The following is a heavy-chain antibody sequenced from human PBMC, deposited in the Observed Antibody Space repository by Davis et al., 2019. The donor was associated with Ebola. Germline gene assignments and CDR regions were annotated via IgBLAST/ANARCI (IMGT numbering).Heavy chain of an antibody. V-gene: IGHV5-51*01. D-gene: IGHD6-6*01. CDR1: GYSFTSYW. Sequence: GESLKISCKGSGYSFTSYWIGWVRQMPGKGLEWMGIIYPGDSDTRYSPSFQGQVTISADKSISTAYLQWSSLKASDTAMYYCARLGRYSSSCRWDYGMDVWGQGTTVTVSS. CDR3: ARLGRYSSSCRWDYGMDV. J-gene: IGHJ6*02. CDR2: IYPGDSDT.